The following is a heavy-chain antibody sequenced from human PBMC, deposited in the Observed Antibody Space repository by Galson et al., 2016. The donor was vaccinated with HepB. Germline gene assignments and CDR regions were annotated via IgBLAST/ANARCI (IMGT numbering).Heavy chain of an antibody. Sequence: ETLSLTCAVSGGSISTSSWWSWVRQPPGKGLEWIGEKHYSEDTNYNPSLKSRVAIPTDKSRNQFSLNLNSVTAADTAVYYCARRSENYYGPFDYWGQGILVTASS. CDR1: GGSISTSSW. D-gene: IGHD1-26*01. CDR3: ARRSENYYGPFDY. V-gene: IGHV4-4*02. J-gene: IGHJ4*02. CDR2: KHYSEDT.